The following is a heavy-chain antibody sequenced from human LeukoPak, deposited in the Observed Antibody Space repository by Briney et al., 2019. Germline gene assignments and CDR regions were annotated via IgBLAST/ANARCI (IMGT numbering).Heavy chain of an antibody. Sequence: GGSVNVSRKASVYTFTGYYMHWVRQAPGKGLEGMGWINPKSGGTNYAQKFQGRDTLTRDTSISTAYIELSSMRSDDTAVYYSAGSSYCSGGSCYGRLSDYWGQGTLVTVSS. CDR1: VYTFTGYY. CDR2: INPKSGGT. D-gene: IGHD2-15*01. J-gene: IGHJ4*02. CDR3: AGSSYCSGGSCYGRLSDY. V-gene: IGHV1-2*02.